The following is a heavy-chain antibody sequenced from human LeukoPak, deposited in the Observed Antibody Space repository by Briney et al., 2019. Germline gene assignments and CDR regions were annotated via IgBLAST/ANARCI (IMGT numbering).Heavy chain of an antibody. CDR3: ARHTPYGSGSYPEDY. Sequence: GSSVKVSCKASGGTFSSYAISWVRQAPGQGLEWMGRIIPTLGIANYAQKFQGRVTITADKSTSTAYMELSSLRSEDTAVYYCARHTPYGSGSYPEDYWGQGTLVTVSS. J-gene: IGHJ4*02. CDR1: GGTFSSYA. V-gene: IGHV1-69*04. D-gene: IGHD3-10*01. CDR2: IIPTLGIA.